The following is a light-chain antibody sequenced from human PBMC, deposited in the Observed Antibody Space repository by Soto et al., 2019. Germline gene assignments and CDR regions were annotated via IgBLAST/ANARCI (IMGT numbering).Light chain of an antibody. CDR1: QSLGNW. Sequence: IQVTQSPSTLSASVGDRVTITCRASQSLGNWLAWYQQKPGKAPRLLIYDGSILERGVPSRFSGSGSGSEFTLTIDSLQHDDSATYYCQQYHTFSRTFGQGTKVDI. V-gene: IGKV1-5*01. CDR2: DGS. CDR3: QQYHTFSRT. J-gene: IGKJ1*01.